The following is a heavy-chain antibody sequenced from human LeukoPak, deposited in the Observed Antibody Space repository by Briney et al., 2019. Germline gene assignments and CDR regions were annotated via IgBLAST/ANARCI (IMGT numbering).Heavy chain of an antibody. CDR2: ISGSGGST. V-gene: IGHV3-23*01. CDR3: AKDAGHRFSDYGDYYYYYGMDV. J-gene: IGHJ6*02. D-gene: IGHD4-17*01. CDR1: GFTFSSYA. Sequence: GGSLRLSCAASGFTFSSYAMSWVRQAPGKGLEWVSAISGSGGSTYYADSVKGRFTISRDNSKNTLYLQMNSLRAEDTAVYYCAKDAGHRFSDYGDYYYYYGMDVWGQGTTVTVSS.